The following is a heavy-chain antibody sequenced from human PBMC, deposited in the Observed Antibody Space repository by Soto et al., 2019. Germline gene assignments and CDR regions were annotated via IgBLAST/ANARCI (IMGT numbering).Heavy chain of an antibody. CDR3: ARGKHARLRPLVGFDY. CDR2: INHSGST. CDR1: GGSFSGYY. Sequence: PSETLSLTCAVYGGSFSGYYWSWIRQPPGKGLEWIGEINHSGSTNYNPSLKSRVTISVDTSKNQFSLKLSSVTAADTAVYYCARGKHARLRPLVGFDYWGQGTLVTVSS. D-gene: IGHD4-17*01. V-gene: IGHV4-34*01. J-gene: IGHJ4*02.